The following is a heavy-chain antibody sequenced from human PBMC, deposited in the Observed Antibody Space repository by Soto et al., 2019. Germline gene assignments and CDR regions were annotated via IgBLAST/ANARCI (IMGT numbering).Heavy chain of an antibody. D-gene: IGHD4-17*01. Sequence: EVQLLESGGSLVQPGGSLRLSCAASGFTFSSYAMSWVSQAPGKGLEWVSGISGRGGSTYYADSVKGRFTISRDNSKNALYLKMNSLRAEDTAVYYCAKGPLYGDYVSGWGQGTLVTVSA. CDR2: ISGRGGST. J-gene: IGHJ4*02. CDR3: AKGPLYGDYVSG. V-gene: IGHV3-23*01. CDR1: GFTFSSYA.